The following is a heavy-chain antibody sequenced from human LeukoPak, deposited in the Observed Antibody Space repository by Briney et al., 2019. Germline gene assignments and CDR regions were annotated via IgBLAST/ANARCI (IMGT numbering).Heavy chain of an antibody. CDR3: ARDQGYYGSGSLTLFDY. J-gene: IGHJ4*02. CDR2: IYTSGST. Sequence: NTSETLSLTCTVSGGSISSGSYYWSWIRQPAGKGLEWIGRIYTSGSTNYNPSLKSRVTISVDKSKNQFSLKLSSVTAADTAVYYCARDQGYYGSGSLTLFDYWGQGTLVTVSS. CDR1: GGSISSGSYY. V-gene: IGHV4-61*02. D-gene: IGHD3-10*01.